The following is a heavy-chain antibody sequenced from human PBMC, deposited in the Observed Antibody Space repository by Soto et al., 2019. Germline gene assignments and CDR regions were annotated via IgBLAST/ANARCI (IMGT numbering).Heavy chain of an antibody. CDR3: ARAARGYCSSTSCTNWFDP. CDR2: IYYSGST. Sequence: QVQLQESGPGLVKPSQTLSLTCTVSGGSISSGGYYWSWIRQHPGKGLEWIGYIYYSGSTYYNPSLKSRVNISVDTSKNQFSLKMSSVTAADTAVYYCARAARGYCSSTSCTNWFDPWGQGTLVTVSS. D-gene: IGHD2-2*01. J-gene: IGHJ5*02. V-gene: IGHV4-31*03. CDR1: GGSISSGGYY.